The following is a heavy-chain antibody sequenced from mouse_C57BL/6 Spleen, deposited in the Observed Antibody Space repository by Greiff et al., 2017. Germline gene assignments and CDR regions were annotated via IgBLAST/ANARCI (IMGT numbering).Heavy chain of an antibody. CDR2: IYPGSGST. Sequence: QVQLQQPGAELVKPGASVKMSCKASGYTFTSYWITWVKQRPGQGLEWIGDIYPGSGSTNYNEKFKSKATLTVDKSSSTAYMQLSSLTSEDSAVYYCAVWLRSFAYWGQGTLVTVSA. CDR1: GYTFTSYW. J-gene: IGHJ3*01. D-gene: IGHD2-2*01. V-gene: IGHV1-55*01. CDR3: AVWLRSFAY.